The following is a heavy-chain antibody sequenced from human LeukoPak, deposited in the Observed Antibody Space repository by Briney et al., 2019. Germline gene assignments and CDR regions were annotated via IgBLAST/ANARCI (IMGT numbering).Heavy chain of an antibody. CDR2: IYYSGST. D-gene: IGHD3-22*01. CDR3: ARDYYAGYFDY. J-gene: IGHJ4*02. Sequence: SETLSLTCTVSGGSISSYYWSWIRQPPGKGLEWIGYIYYSGSTNYNPSLKSRVTISVDTSKNQFSLKLSSVTAADTAVYYCARDYYAGYFDYWGQGTLATVSS. CDR1: GGSISSYY. V-gene: IGHV4-59*01.